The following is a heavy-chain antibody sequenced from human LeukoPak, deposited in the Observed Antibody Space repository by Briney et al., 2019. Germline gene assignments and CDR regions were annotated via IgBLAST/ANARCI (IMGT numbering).Heavy chain of an antibody. D-gene: IGHD6-19*01. CDR3: ARGSSATEY. V-gene: IGHV3-7*01. CDR2: IKQDGSEK. CDR1: GFTFSSHW. Sequence: GGSLRLACAASGFTFSSHWMSWVRQAPGKGLEWVGNIKQDGSEKNYVDSVKGRFTISRDNGKNSLYLQMNSLRVEDTAVYYCARGSSATEYWGQGTLVTVSS. J-gene: IGHJ4*02.